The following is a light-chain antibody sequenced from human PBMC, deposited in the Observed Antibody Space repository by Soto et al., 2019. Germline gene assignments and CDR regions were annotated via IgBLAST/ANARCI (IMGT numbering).Light chain of an antibody. CDR1: QSISSW. J-gene: IGKJ2*01. CDR2: KAS. CDR3: QQYNSYSRT. V-gene: IGKV1-5*03. Sequence: DIPMTQSPSTLSASVGDRVTITCRASQSISSWLAWYQQKPGKAPKLLIYKASSLESGVPSRFSGSGSGTEFTLTISSLQPDDFATYYCQQYNSYSRTLGQGTKLEIK.